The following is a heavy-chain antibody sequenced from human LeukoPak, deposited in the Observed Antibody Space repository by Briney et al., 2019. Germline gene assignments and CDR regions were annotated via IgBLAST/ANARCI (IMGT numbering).Heavy chain of an antibody. J-gene: IGHJ6*04. CDR2: ISGSGGST. D-gene: IGHD6-13*01. Sequence: GGSLRLSCAASGFTFSSYAMSWVRQAPGKGLEWVSAISGSGGSTYYADSVKGRFTVSRDNSKNTLYLQMNSLRAEDTAVYYCAKVVGIAAAGTPYYYYYGMDVWGKGTTVTVSS. V-gene: IGHV3-23*01. CDR3: AKVVGIAAAGTPYYYYYGMDV. CDR1: GFTFSSYA.